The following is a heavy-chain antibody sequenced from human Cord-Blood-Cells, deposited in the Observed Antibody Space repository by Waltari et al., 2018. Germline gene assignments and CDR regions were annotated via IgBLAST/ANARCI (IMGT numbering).Heavy chain of an antibody. CDR2: IAYDGSNK. V-gene: IGHV3-30*18. J-gene: IGHJ4*02. CDR1: GFTVSSYG. D-gene: IGHD3-3*01. Sequence: QVQLVESGGGVVQPGRSLRLSCAASGFTVSSYGLHWVRQAPGKGLEWVAGIAYDGSNKYYADSVKGRFTISRDNSKTTLYLQMNSLRAEDTAVYYCAKDKGRLGCLEWYFDYWGQGTLVTVSS. CDR3: AKDKGRLGCLEWYFDY.